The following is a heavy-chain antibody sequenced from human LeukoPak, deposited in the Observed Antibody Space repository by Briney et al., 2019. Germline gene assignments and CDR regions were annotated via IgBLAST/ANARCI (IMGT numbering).Heavy chain of an antibody. Sequence: PGASLRLSGALNEVSVLVYWMTSVRQAPGKGLEWDDNIQQDGSEKNYVDSVKARFSIFRDNAENSLFLQMISLRVEDTAVYYCAREWQGGIAAAGTRIEGDYWGQGTLVAVSS. V-gene: IGHV3-7*01. D-gene: IGHD6-13*01. J-gene: IGHJ4*02. CDR1: EVSVLVYW. CDR2: IQQDGSEK. CDR3: AREWQGGIAAAGTRIEGDY.